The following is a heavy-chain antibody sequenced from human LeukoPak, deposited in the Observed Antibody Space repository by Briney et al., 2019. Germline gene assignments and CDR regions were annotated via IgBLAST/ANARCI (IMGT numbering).Heavy chain of an antibody. D-gene: IGHD6-13*01. CDR3: ATQGSRGNTAAAVVYMDV. CDR2: TYTSGST. J-gene: IGHJ6*03. V-gene: IGHV4-4*07. Sequence: SETLSLTCTVSGGSISSYYWSWIRQPAGKGLEWIGRTYTSGSTNYNPSLKSRVTMSVDTSKNQFSLKLSSVTAADTAVYYCATQGSRGNTAAAVVYMDVWGKGTTVTVSS. CDR1: GGSISSYY.